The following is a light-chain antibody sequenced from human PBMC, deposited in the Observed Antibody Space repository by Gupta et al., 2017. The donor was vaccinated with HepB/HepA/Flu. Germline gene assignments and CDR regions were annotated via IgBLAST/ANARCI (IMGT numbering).Light chain of an antibody. J-gene: IGKJ1*01. CDR3: QQYSIVPET. CDR2: TAS. CDR1: QDISRY. Sequence: DFHMTQSTSSLSASVGDRVTITCRASQDISRYLPWYQQKTGKVPKLLISTASTLRLGVPSRFSGSGSGTDFTLTINSLQPEDAGTYYCQQYSIVPETFGQGTKVEIK. V-gene: IGKV1-27*01.